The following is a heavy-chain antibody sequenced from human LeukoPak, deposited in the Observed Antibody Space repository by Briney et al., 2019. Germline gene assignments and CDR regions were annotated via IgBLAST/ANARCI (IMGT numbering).Heavy chain of an antibody. J-gene: IGHJ4*02. CDR1: GFTFSSYA. Sequence: PGGSLRLSCAASGFTFSSYAMSWVRQAPGKGLEWVSAISDSGDNTYYADSVKGRFTISRDNSKNTLYLQMNSLRAEDTAVYYCARDGRNGYEDDYWGQGTLVTVSS. CDR3: ARDGRNGYEDDY. D-gene: IGHD5-12*01. V-gene: IGHV3-23*01. CDR2: ISDSGDNT.